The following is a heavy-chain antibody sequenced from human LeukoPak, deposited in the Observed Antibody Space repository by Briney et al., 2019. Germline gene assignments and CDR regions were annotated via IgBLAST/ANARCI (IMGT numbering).Heavy chain of an antibody. CDR1: GGSISSNF. CDR3: AKSFSETERATITAH. CDR2: IYNSGTT. V-gene: IGHV4-59*01. D-gene: IGHD5-24*01. Sequence: PSETLSLTCTVSGGSISSNFWSWIRQPPGKGLEYIGYIYNSGTTNYNPSLKSRVAISVDTSKNQLSLKLSSVTAADTAVYYCAKSFSETERATITAHWGQGTLVTVSS. J-gene: IGHJ4*02.